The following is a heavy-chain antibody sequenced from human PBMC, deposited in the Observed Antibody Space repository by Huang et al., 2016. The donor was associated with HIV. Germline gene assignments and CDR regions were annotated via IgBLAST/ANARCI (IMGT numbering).Heavy chain of an antibody. V-gene: IGHV3-30*18. CDR2: ISYDGNNK. J-gene: IGHJ4*02. CDR1: GFSFSTYG. D-gene: IGHD1-26*01. Sequence: VQLVESGGGVVQPGRSLRLACAAFGFSFSTYGLHCVRQARGKGLEWVAVISYDGNNKYYAHSGKGRFTISRDTSENNVYLQMNSLRHEDTAVYYCAKDGADEEWDIDYWGQGTLVTVSS. CDR3: AKDGADEEWDIDY.